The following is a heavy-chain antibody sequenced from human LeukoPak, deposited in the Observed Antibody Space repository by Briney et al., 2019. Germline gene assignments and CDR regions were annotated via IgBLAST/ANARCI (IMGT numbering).Heavy chain of an antibody. V-gene: IGHV3-43*02. CDR2: ISGDGGST. J-gene: IGHJ4*02. CDR1: GFTFDDYA. CDR3: ASSVSYYGSGRPNDY. Sequence: GGPLRLSCAASGFTFDDYAMHWVRQAPGKGLEWVSLISGDGGSTYYADSVKGRFTISRDNSKNPLYLQMNSLRTEDTALYYCASSVSYYGSGRPNDYWGQGTLVTVSS. D-gene: IGHD3-10*01.